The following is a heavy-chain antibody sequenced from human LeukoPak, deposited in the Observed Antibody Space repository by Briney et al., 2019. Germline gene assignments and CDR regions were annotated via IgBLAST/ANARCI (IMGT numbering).Heavy chain of an antibody. J-gene: IGHJ3*02. D-gene: IGHD6-6*01. CDR2: IKQDGSEK. CDR3: ASNPGYGSSPEGAFDI. CDR1: GFTFSSYW. V-gene: IGHV3-7*01. Sequence: GGSLRLSCAASGFTFSSYWMSWVRQAPGKGLEWVANIKQDGSEKYYVDSVEGRFTISRDNAKNSLYLQMNSLRAEDTAVYYCASNPGYGSSPEGAFDIWGQGTMVTVSS.